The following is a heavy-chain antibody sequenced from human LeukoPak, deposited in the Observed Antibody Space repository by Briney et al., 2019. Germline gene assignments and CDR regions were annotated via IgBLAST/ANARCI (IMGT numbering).Heavy chain of an antibody. V-gene: IGHV3-23*01. CDR1: KFTFSSYA. CDR2: ISGSGDNT. CDR3: AKGTGRAVGGSLDY. D-gene: IGHD6-13*01. Sequence: PGGSLRLSCAASKFTFSSYAMSWVRQAPGKGLEWVSGISGSGDNTYYADSVKGRFTISRDNSRNTVYLQMNSLRGEDTAVYYCAKGTGRAVGGSLDYWGQGTLVTVSS. J-gene: IGHJ4*02.